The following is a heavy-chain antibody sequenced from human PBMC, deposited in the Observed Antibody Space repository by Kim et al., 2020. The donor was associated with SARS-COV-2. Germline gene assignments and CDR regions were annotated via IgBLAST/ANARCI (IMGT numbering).Heavy chain of an antibody. CDR3: ASILPTDTASDY. J-gene: IGHJ4*02. V-gene: IGHV3-23*01. Sequence: YYADSVKGRFTISRDDSKNTLYLQMTSLRAEDTAVYYCASILPTDTASDYWGQGTLVTVSS. D-gene: IGHD5-18*01.